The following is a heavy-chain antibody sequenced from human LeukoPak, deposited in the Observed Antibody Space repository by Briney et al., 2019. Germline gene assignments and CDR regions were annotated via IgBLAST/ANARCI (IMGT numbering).Heavy chain of an antibody. CDR3: AREPKLRYGDYPSYFDS. V-gene: IGHV3-21*01. CDR1: GFTFSSYS. CDR2: ISSSSSYI. D-gene: IGHD4-17*01. Sequence: KTGGSLRLSCAASGFTFSSYSMNWVRQAPGKGLEWVSSISSSSSYIYYADSVKGRFTISRDNAKNSLYLQMNSLRDEDTAVYYCAREPKLRYGDYPSYFDSWGQGTLVTVSS. J-gene: IGHJ4*02.